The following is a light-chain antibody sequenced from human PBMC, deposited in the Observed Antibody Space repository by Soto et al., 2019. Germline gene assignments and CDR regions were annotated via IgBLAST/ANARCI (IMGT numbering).Light chain of an antibody. CDR1: NIGGKS. J-gene: IGLJ1*01. CDR2: DDS. CDR3: QVWDDNSDHHV. V-gene: IGLV3-21*02. Sequence: SYELTQTSSVSVAPGQTARISCGGNNIGGKSVHWYQQKPGQAPVVVVYDDSDRPSGIPERFSSSNSGNTATLTISRVEAGDEADYHCQVWDDNSDHHVFGTGTRSPS.